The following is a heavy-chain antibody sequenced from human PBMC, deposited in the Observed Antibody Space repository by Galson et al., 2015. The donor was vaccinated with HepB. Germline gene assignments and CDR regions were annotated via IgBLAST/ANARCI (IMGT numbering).Heavy chain of an antibody. D-gene: IGHD4-17*01. Sequence: SLRLSCAASEFTFRSYGMHWVRQVPGQGLEWVAVISHDGNTKYYADSVKGRFTVSRDNSKNTLYLQMNSLRAEDTGVYFCARAFYGDYEEDAFDIWGQGTMVTVSS. CDR1: EFTFRSYG. J-gene: IGHJ3*02. V-gene: IGHV3-30*03. CDR2: ISHDGNTK. CDR3: ARAFYGDYEEDAFDI.